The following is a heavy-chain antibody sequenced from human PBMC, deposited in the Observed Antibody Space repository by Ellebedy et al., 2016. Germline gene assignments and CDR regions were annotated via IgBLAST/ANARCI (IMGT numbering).Heavy chain of an antibody. V-gene: IGHV5-51*01. J-gene: IGHJ5*02. CDR2: IYPGDSDT. Sequence: GGSLRLSXKGSGYSFTSYWIGWVRQMPGKGLEWMGIIYPGDSDTRYSPSFQGQVTISADKSISTAYLQWSSLKDSDTAMYYCARYQTYSGYDVGPQNWFDPWGQGTLVTVSS. CDR3: ARYQTYSGYDVGPQNWFDP. D-gene: IGHD5-12*01. CDR1: GYSFTSYW.